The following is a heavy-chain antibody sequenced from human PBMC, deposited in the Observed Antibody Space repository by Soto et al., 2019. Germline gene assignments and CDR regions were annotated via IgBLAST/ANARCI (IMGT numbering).Heavy chain of an antibody. CDR2: IIPTSGTA. CDR1: GGSFSSDA. Sequence: SVKVSCKASGGSFSSDAFGWVRQAPGQGLEWMGGIIPTSGTANYAQRFQGRATITADESTSTAYMELSSLTSEDTAVYFCARGQGYCSGGICYYYYYGMDVWGQGTTVTVSS. J-gene: IGHJ6*02. CDR3: ARGQGYCSGGICYYYYYGMDV. D-gene: IGHD2-15*01. V-gene: IGHV1-69*13.